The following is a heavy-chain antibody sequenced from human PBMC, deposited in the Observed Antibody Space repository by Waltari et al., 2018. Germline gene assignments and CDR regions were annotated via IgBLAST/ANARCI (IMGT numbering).Heavy chain of an antibody. Sequence: QVQLVQSGAEVKKPGASVKVSCKASGYTFTGYYMHWVRQAPGQGLEWMGRINPNRGGTNYAQKFQGRVTMTRDTSISTAYMELSRLRSDDTAVYYCARVYSSSHNPLGYYYYYMDVWGKGTTVTVSS. D-gene: IGHD6-13*01. CDR2: INPNRGGT. J-gene: IGHJ6*03. CDR1: GYTFTGYY. V-gene: IGHV1-2*06. CDR3: ARVYSSSHNPLGYYYYYMDV.